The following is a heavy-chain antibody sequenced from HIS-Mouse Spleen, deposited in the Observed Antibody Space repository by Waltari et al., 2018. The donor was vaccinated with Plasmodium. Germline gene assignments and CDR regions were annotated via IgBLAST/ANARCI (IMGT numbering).Heavy chain of an antibody. Sequence: QVQLVETGGGVVQPGRSLRLPCAASGFTFSSYGMQGVRPAPGKGLEWVAVISYDGSNKYYADSVKGRFTISRDNSKNTLYLQMNSLRAEDTAVYYCAKEVLGYYDFWSRPDYWGQGTLVTVSS. CDR3: AKEVLGYYDFWSRPDY. D-gene: IGHD3-3*01. CDR1: GFTFSSYG. CDR2: ISYDGSNK. V-gene: IGHV3-30*18. J-gene: IGHJ4*02.